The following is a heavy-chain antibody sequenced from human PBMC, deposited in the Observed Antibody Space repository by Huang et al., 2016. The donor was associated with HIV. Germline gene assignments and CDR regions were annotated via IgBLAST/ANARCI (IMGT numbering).Heavy chain of an antibody. J-gene: IGHJ4*02. CDR2: IYPRDSET. V-gene: IGHV5-51*01. CDR1: GYGFSSYW. Sequence: EVLLVQSGAELKEPGESLKISCKASGYGFSSYWIGWVRQKPGKGLEWMGSIYPRDSETKYSPSVDGQVTISADKSTRTAYLQWESLKAPDTAIYFCARQVDGFRSHFDFWGQGTLVSVSS. D-gene: IGHD5-18*01. CDR3: ARQVDGFRSHFDF.